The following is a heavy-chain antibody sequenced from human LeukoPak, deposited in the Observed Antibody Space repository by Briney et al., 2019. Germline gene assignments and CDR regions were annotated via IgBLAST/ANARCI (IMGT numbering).Heavy chain of an antibody. CDR2: IYPGDSDT. V-gene: IGHV5-51*01. CDR1: GYRFTSYW. J-gene: IGHJ5*02. D-gene: IGHD3-16*01. CDR3: AIFDFLFGEIDNWFDP. Sequence: GESLKISCKGSGYRFTSYWIGWVRQMPGKGLEWMGFIYPGDSDTRYRPSFQGQVTIPADKSISTAYLQWSSLKASDTAMYYCAIFDFLFGEIDNWFDPWGQGTQVTVSS.